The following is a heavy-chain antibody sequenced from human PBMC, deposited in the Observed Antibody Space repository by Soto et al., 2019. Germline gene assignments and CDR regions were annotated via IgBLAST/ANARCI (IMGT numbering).Heavy chain of an antibody. CDR3: ASNTRTIAVASRGGSYYGMDV. J-gene: IGHJ6*02. CDR2: IIPIFGTA. D-gene: IGHD6-19*01. CDR1: GGTFSSYA. V-gene: IGHV1-69*01. Sequence: QVQLVQSGAEVKKPGSSVKVSCKASGGTFSSYAISWVRQAPGQGLEWMGGIIPIFGTANYAQKFQGRVTITADESTSTAYIELSSLRSEDTVVYYCASNTRTIAVASRGGSYYGMDVWGQGTTVTVSS.